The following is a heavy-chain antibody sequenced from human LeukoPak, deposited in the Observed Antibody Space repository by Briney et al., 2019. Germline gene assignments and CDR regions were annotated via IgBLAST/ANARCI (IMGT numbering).Heavy chain of an antibody. D-gene: IGHD6-19*01. CDR2: ISYDGSNE. V-gene: IGHV3-30*04. Sequence: PGGSLRLSCAASGFTFSSYVMHWVRQAPGKGLEWVAIISYDGSNEYYADSVKGRFTISRDNSKNTLYLQMNSLRAEDTAVYYCAKALEKYSSGWYGYDFDYWGQGTLVTVSS. J-gene: IGHJ4*02. CDR1: GFTFSSYV. CDR3: AKALEKYSSGWYGYDFDY.